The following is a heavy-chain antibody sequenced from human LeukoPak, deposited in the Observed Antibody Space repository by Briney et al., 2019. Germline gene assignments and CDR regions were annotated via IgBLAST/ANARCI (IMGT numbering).Heavy chain of an antibody. CDR3: ARTLAAGPQEPFDP. CDR1: GGTFSSYA. D-gene: IGHD6-13*01. V-gene: IGHV1-69*04. CDR2: IIPIFGIA. J-gene: IGHJ5*02. Sequence: GASVKVSCKASGGTFSSYAISWVRQAPGQGLEWMGRIIPIFGIANYAQKFQGRVTITADKSTGTAYMELSSLRSEDTAVYYCARTLAAGPQEPFDPWGQGTLVTVSS.